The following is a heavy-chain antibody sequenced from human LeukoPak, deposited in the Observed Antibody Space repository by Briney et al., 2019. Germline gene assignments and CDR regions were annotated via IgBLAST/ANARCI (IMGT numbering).Heavy chain of an antibody. CDR1: GFTFSSYD. CDR2: IWFDGSNK. CDR3: AKEVKRSGCFNGMDF. J-gene: IGHJ6*02. V-gene: IGHV3-30*02. D-gene: IGHD6-19*01. Sequence: GGSLRLTCAASGFTFSSYDLHWVRQAPGKGLEWVAVIWFDGSNKYYADSVKGRFTISRDNSKNTLYLQMNSLRAEDTAVYYCAKEVKRSGCFNGMDFWGQGTTVTVSS.